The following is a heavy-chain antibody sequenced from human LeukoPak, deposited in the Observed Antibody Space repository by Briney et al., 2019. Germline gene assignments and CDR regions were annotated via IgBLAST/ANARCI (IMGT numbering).Heavy chain of an antibody. CDR3: AARGIAAAPGNY. J-gene: IGHJ4*02. Sequence: SETLSLTCAVYGGSFSGYYWSWIRQPPGKGLEWIGEINHSGSTNYNPSLKSRVTISVDTSKNQFSLKLSSVTAVDTAVYYCAARGIAAAPGNYWGQGTLVTVSS. V-gene: IGHV4-34*01. CDR1: GGSFSGYY. CDR2: INHSGST. D-gene: IGHD6-13*01.